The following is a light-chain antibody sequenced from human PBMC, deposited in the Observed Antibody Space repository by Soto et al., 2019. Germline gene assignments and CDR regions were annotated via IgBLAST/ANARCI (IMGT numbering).Light chain of an antibody. CDR1: PSVSSRF. J-gene: IGKJ3*01. V-gene: IGKV3-20*01. CDR3: QQYGGSPPLFT. Sequence: IVVTQSPGTLSLSPGERATLSCRASPSVSSRFLAWYQQKPGQAHRLLIYGASSRATGIPDRFSGSGSGTEFILTISRLEPEDFAVYYCQQYGGSPPLFTFGPGTKVEIK. CDR2: GAS.